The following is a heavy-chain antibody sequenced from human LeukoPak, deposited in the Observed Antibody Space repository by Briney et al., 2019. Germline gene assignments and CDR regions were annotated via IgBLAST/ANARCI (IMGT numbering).Heavy chain of an antibody. V-gene: IGHV3-49*04. CDR2: IRSNAYGGKT. J-gene: IGHJ4*02. Sequence: AGGCLRLACTGAGFTFGDYSVSWVRQAPRRVREWEGLIRSNAYGGKTEYDASAKGRFNISRDDHKSIAYPQMDSMKTEDTAVYYCTRDYGEYKGDYWGQGTLVTVVS. D-gene: IGHD4-17*01. CDR3: TRDYGEYKGDY. CDR1: GFTFGDYS.